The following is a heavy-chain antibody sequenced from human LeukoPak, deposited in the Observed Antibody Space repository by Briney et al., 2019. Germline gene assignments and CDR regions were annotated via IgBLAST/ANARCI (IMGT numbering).Heavy chain of an antibody. D-gene: IGHD1-7*01. CDR1: GFSFSNYP. CDR3: ARSKEGLELYFDY. V-gene: IGHV3-30*07. J-gene: IGHJ4*02. Sequence: GGSLRLSCAASGFSFSNYPIHWVRQSPGKGLEGVGLISYDGNNKYYADSVKGRFTMSRDNSKNTLYLQMNSLRAEDTAVYYCARSKEGLELYFDYWGQGTLVTVSS. CDR2: ISYDGNNK.